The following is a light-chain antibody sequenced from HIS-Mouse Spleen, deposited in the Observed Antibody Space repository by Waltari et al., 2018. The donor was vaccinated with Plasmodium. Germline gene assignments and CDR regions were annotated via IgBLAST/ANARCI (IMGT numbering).Light chain of an antibody. CDR3: QQYNSYSWT. Sequence: DIQMTQSPSTLSASVGDRVTITCRASQSISSRLALYQQKPGKAPKLLFYKASSLESGVPSRFSGSGSGTEFTLTISSLQPDDFATYYCQQYNSYSWTFGQGTKVEIK. CDR2: KAS. J-gene: IGKJ1*01. V-gene: IGKV1-5*03. CDR1: QSISSR.